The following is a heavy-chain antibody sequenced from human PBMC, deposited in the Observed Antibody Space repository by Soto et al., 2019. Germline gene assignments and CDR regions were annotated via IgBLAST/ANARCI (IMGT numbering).Heavy chain of an antibody. V-gene: IGHV4-59*01. Sequence: PSETLSLTCNASGGSFNNYYWSWVRQPPGKGLEWIGYVYYSGTHNYNPSLESRLTISVDTSNNQFSLRLSSVTAADTAIYYCARVQMATMYFDYWGQGALVTVSS. D-gene: IGHD5-12*01. CDR3: ARVQMATMYFDY. CDR2: VYYSGTH. J-gene: IGHJ4*02. CDR1: GGSFNNYY.